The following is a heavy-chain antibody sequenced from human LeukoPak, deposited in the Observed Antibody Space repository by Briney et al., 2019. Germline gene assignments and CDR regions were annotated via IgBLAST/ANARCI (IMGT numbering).Heavy chain of an antibody. Sequence: ASVKVSCKASGYTFTSCGISWVRQAPGQGLGWMRWISAYNGNTNYAQKLQGRVTMTTDTSTSTAYIELRSLRSDDTAVYYCARSRTLRFSEWPYFDYWGQGTLVTVSS. V-gene: IGHV1-18*01. D-gene: IGHD3-3*01. CDR3: ARSRTLRFSEWPYFDY. CDR2: ISAYNGNT. CDR1: GYTFTSCG. J-gene: IGHJ4*02.